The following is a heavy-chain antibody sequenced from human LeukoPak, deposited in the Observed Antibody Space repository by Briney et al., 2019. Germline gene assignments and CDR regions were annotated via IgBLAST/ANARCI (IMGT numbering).Heavy chain of an antibody. D-gene: IGHD3-22*01. J-gene: IGHJ3*02. Sequence: PGRSLRLSCAASGFTFSSYGMHWVRQAPGKGLEWVAVIWYGGSNKYYADSVKGRFTISRDNSKNTLYLQINSLRAEDTAVYYCAKELTAYYDSSGTDAFDIWGQGTMVTVSS. CDR1: GFTFSSYG. CDR3: AKELTAYYDSSGTDAFDI. V-gene: IGHV3-30*18. CDR2: IWYGGSNK.